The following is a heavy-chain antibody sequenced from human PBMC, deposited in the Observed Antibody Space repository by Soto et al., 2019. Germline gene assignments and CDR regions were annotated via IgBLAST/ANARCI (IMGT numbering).Heavy chain of an antibody. J-gene: IGHJ4*02. Sequence: HPGGSLRLSCAASGFTFSIYGMHWVCQAPGKGLEWVAVIWYDGSNKYYADSVKGRFTISRDNAKNSLYLQMNSLRAEDTAVYYCARRKWLRGMNSAFDYWGQGTLVTVSS. CDR3: ARRKWLRGMNSAFDY. V-gene: IGHV3-33*01. CDR1: GFTFSIYG. D-gene: IGHD5-12*01. CDR2: IWYDGSNK.